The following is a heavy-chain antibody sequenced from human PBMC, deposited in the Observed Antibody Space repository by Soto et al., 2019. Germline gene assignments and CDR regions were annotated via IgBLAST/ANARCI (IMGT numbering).Heavy chain of an antibody. V-gene: IGHV3-30-3*01. CDR1: GFTFSNYA. CDR2: ISYDGNNK. Sequence: QVQLVESGGGVVQPGRSLRLSCAASGFTFSNYAMYWVRQAPGKGLEWVAVISYDGNNKYYADSVKGRFTISRDNSKNTLYLQMNSLRAEDTAVYYCARAGCDGGTCYTVVGLRYGMYVWGQGTTVTVSS. J-gene: IGHJ6*02. CDR3: ARAGCDGGTCYTVVGLRYGMYV. D-gene: IGHD2-15*01.